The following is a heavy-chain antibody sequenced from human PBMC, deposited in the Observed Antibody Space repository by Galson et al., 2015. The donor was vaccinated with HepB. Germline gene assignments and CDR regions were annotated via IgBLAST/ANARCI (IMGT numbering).Heavy chain of an antibody. D-gene: IGHD6-19*01. CDR2: ISWNSGSI. J-gene: IGHJ6*03. Sequence: SLRLSCAASGFTVDDYAMHWVRQAPGKGLEWVSGISWNSGSIGYADSVKGRFTISRDNAKNSLYLQMNSLRAEDTALYYCAKVAVAGGPSGYYMDVWGEGTTVTVSS. CDR1: GFTVDDYA. V-gene: IGHV3-9*01. CDR3: AKVAVAGGPSGYYMDV.